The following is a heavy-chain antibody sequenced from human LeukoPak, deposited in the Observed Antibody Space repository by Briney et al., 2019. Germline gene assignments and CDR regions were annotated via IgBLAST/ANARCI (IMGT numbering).Heavy chain of an antibody. D-gene: IGHD3-10*01. V-gene: IGHV4-59*01. J-gene: IGHJ6*02. Sequence: SETLSLTCTVSGGSISSYYWSWIRQPPGKGLEWIGYIYYSGSTNYNPSLKSRVTISVDTSKNQFSLKLSSVTAADTAVDYCARVAGSGYLHYGMDVWGQGTTVTVSS. CDR1: GGSISSYY. CDR3: ARVAGSGYLHYGMDV. CDR2: IYYSGST.